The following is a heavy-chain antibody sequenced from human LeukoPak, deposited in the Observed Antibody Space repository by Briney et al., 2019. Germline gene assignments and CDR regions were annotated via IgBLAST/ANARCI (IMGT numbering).Heavy chain of an antibody. CDR1: GDSVSSNSAA. J-gene: IGHJ4*02. CDR3: VRDIDY. CDR2: TYYRSNWYN. Sequence: SQTLSLTCAISGDSVSSNSAAWTWITQSPSRGLEWLARTYYRSNWYNDYAESVKSRITINPDASKNQFSLQLTSVTPEDTAVYYCVRDIDYWGQGTLVTVSS. V-gene: IGHV6-1*01.